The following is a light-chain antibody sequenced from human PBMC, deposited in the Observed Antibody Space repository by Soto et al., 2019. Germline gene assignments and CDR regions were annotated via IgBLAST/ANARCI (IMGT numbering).Light chain of an antibody. CDR2: EVS. J-gene: IGLJ1*01. V-gene: IGLV2-14*01. CDR3: SSYTRSSTLFYV. CDR1: SSDVGGYNY. Sequence: LTQPASVSGSPGQSITISCTGTSSDVGGYNYVSWYQQHPGKAPKLMIYEVSNRPSGVSNRFSGSKSGNTASLTISGLQAEDEADYYCSSYTRSSTLFYVFGTGTKVTVL.